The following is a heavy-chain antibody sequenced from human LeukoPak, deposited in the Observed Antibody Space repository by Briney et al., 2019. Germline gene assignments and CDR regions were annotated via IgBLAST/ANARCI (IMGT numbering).Heavy chain of an antibody. D-gene: IGHD1-26*01. CDR1: GYNFTNYW. Sequence: GESLKISCKGSGYNFTNYWIDWVRQMPGKGLEWMGIIYPGDSDTRYSPSFQGQVTISADKSISTAYLQWSSLKASDTAMYYCARRRDLYSGSYYTFDYWGQGTLVTVSS. J-gene: IGHJ4*02. V-gene: IGHV5-51*01. CDR2: IYPGDSDT. CDR3: ARRRDLYSGSYYTFDY.